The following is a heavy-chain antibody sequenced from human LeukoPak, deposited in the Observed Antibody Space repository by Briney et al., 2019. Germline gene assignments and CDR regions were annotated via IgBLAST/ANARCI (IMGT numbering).Heavy chain of an antibody. Sequence: ASVKVSCKASGGTFSSYAISWVRQAPGQGLEWMGWISAYNGNTNYAQKLQGRVTMTTDTSTSTAYMELRSLRSDDTAVYYCAAGALGDYAYWGQGTLVTVSS. D-gene: IGHD7-27*01. CDR1: GGTFSSYA. CDR3: AAGALGDYAY. CDR2: ISAYNGNT. V-gene: IGHV1-18*01. J-gene: IGHJ4*02.